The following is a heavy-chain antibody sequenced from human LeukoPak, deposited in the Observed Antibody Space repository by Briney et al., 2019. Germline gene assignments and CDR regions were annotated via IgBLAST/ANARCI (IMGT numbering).Heavy chain of an antibody. D-gene: IGHD2-21*01. CDR1: GFTFRSHA. V-gene: IGHV3-23*01. Sequence: GGSLRLSCVGSGFTFRSHAMSWDRQAPEKGLEFVSGIYENGGTTYYADSVKGRFSISRDNSKNTLHLQMDSLRGEGTAVYYCAKDFRIGYSAHFDYWGQGALVTVSS. CDR3: AKDFRIGYSAHFDY. J-gene: IGHJ4*02. CDR2: IYENGGTT.